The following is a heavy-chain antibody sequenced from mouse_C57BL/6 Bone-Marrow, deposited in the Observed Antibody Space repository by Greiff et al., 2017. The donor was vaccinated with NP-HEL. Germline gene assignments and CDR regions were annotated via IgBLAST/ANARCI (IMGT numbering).Heavy chain of an antibody. J-gene: IGHJ4*01. D-gene: IGHD2-4*01. CDR2: SRNKANDYTT. CDR1: GFTFSDFY. Sequence: DVKLVESGGGLVQSGRSLRLSCATSGFTFSDFYMEWVRQAPGKGLEWIAASRNKANDYTTEYSASVKGRFIVSRDTSQSILYLQMNALRAEDTAIYYCARDRGLPYYAMDYWGQGTSVTVSS. CDR3: ARDRGLPYYAMDY. V-gene: IGHV7-1*01.